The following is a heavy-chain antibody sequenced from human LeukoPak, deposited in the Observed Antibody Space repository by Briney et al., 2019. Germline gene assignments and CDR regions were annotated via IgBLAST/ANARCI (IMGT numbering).Heavy chain of an antibody. D-gene: IGHD1-26*01. CDR3: ARDHGVGAVDC. CDR1: GFTFRSYS. J-gene: IGHJ4*02. CDR2: ISSSSSYI. Sequence: GGSLRLSCAASGFTFRSYSMNWVRQAPGKGLEWVSSISSSSSYIYYADSVKGRFTISRDNAKNSLYLQMNSLRAEDTAVYYCARDHGVGAVDCWGQGTLVTVSS. V-gene: IGHV3-21*01.